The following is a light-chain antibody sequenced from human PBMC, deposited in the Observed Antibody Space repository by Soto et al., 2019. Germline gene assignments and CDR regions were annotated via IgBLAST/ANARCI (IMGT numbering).Light chain of an antibody. CDR1: SSNIGAGHD. J-gene: IGLJ2*01. Sequence: QSVLTQSPSVSGAPGQRVTISCTRSSSNIGAGHDVQWYQQLPGTAPKLLIYANNNRPSGVPDRFSGSTSGTSSSLAITGLQAEDEADYYCQSYDSGRHVVFGGGTKLTVL. CDR2: ANN. V-gene: IGLV1-40*01. CDR3: QSYDSGRHVV.